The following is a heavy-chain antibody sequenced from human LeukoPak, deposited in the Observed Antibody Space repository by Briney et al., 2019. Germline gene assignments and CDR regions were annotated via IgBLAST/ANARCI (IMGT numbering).Heavy chain of an antibody. D-gene: IGHD1-26*01. CDR2: ISGSGGST. CDR3: AKLRPLLVGATRGYFDY. J-gene: IGHJ4*02. CDR1: GFTFSSYA. Sequence: PGGSLRLSCAASGFTFSSYAMSWVRQAPGKGLEWVSAISGSGGSTYYADSVKGWFTISRDNSKNTLYLQMNSLRAEDTAVYYCAKLRPLLVGATRGYFDYWGQGTLVTVSS. V-gene: IGHV3-23*01.